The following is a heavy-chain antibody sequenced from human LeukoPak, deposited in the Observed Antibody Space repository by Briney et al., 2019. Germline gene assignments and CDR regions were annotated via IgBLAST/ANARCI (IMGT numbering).Heavy chain of an antibody. CDR3: VRDLGYSYGKDY. V-gene: IGHV4-59*01. Sequence: PSETLSLTCTVSGGSISNYYWSWIRQPPGERLERIESIYYSGSTTYSPSLKSRVTISVDTSKNQFSLKLSSVTAADTAVYYCVRDLGYSYGKDYWGQGTLVTVSS. CDR1: GGSISNYY. J-gene: IGHJ4*02. D-gene: IGHD5-18*01. CDR2: IYYSGST.